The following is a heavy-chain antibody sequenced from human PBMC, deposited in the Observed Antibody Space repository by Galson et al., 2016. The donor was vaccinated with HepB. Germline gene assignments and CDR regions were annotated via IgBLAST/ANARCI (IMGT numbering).Heavy chain of an antibody. Sequence: CAISGDSVSSNSVAWNWIRQSPSRGLEWLGRTYYRSKWYNDYAVSVKSRITINPDTSKNQFSLQLDSVTPEDSGVYYCAKDEYTTGFYLFDSWGLGTLVTVSS. CDR3: AKDEYTTGFYLFDS. J-gene: IGHJ4*02. CDR2: TYYRSKWYN. CDR1: GDSVSSNSVA. V-gene: IGHV6-1*01. D-gene: IGHD2/OR15-2a*01.